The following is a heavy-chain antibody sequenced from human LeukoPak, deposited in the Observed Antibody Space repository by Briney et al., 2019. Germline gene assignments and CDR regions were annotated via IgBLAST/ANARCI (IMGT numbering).Heavy chain of an antibody. CDR3: AAVAGITQTGLDY. D-gene: IGHD6-19*01. V-gene: IGHV3-53*01. Sequence: GGSLRLSCAASGFTFSSYSMNWVRQAPGKGLEWVSVIYSGGSTYYADSVKGRFTISRDNSKNTLYLQMNSLRAEDTAVYYCAAVAGITQTGLDYWGQGTLVTVSS. CDR2: IYSGGST. CDR1: GFTFSSYS. J-gene: IGHJ4*02.